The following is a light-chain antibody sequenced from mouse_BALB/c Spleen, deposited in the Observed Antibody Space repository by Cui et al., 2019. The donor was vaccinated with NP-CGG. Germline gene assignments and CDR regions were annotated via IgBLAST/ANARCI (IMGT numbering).Light chain of an antibody. CDR3: ALWYSNHWV. CDR1: TGAVTTNNY. J-gene: IGLJ1*01. V-gene: IGLV1*01. Sequence: QAVVTQESALTTSPGETVTLTCRPSTGAVTTNNYANWVQEKPKHLFTGLIGGSKERTPGVPARFSGSLIGDKAALTITGAQTEDEAIYFCALWYSNHWVFGGGTKLTVL. CDR2: GSK.